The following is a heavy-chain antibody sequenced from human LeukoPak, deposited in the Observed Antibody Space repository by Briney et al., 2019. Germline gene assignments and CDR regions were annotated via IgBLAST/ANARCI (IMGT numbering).Heavy chain of an antibody. CDR2: IIPIFGIA. V-gene: IGHV1-69*04. CDR3: ARDLAKDYYDSSGYPPDY. J-gene: IGHJ4*02. CDR1: GGTFSSYA. Sequence: SVKVSCKASGGTFSSYAISWVRQAPGQGLEWMGRIIPIFGIANYAQRFQGRVTITADKSTSTAYMELSSLRSEDTAVYYCARDLAKDYYDSSGYPPDYWGQGTLVTVSS. D-gene: IGHD3-22*01.